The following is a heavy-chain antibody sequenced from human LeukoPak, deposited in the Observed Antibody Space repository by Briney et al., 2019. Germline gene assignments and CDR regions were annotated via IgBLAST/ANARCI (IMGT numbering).Heavy chain of an antibody. V-gene: IGHV3-30*14. J-gene: IGHJ4*02. CDR2: ISYDGSNK. D-gene: IGHD3-10*01. Sequence: PGRSLRLSCAASGFTFSSYAMHWLRQAPGKGLEWVAIISYDGSNKYYADSVKGRFTISRDNSKNTLYLQMNSLRAEDTAVYYCARSPPLRGSTAFDYWGQGTLVTVSS. CDR1: GFTFSSYA. CDR3: ARSPPLRGSTAFDY.